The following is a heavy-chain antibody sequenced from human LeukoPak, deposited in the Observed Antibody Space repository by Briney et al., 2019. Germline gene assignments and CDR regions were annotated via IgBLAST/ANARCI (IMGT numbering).Heavy chain of an antibody. V-gene: IGHV4-39*02. CDR2: IYYSGST. D-gene: IGHD3-22*01. J-gene: IGHJ4*02. CDR1: DGSITIDSYY. CDR3: TRPYYSDGSGSPDY. Sequence: SETLSLTCSVSDGSITIDSYYWGWVRQPPGKGLEWIGSIYYSGSTYYTPSLKSQAFISVDTSQNHFSLSLRSVTAADTAVYYCTRPYYSDGSGSPDYWGQGTLVTVSS.